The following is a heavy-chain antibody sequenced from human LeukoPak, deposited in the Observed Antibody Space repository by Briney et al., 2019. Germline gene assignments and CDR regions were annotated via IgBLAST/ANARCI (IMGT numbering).Heavy chain of an antibody. Sequence: ASVKVSCKASGYTFTSYGISWVRQAPGQGLEWMGWISAYNGNTNYAQKLQGRVTMTTDTSTSTAYMELRSLRSDDTAVYYCARSISRGYGSGSYPDYWGQGTLVTVSS. CDR2: ISAYNGNT. V-gene: IGHV1-18*01. D-gene: IGHD3-10*01. J-gene: IGHJ4*02. CDR3: ARSISRGYGSGSYPDY. CDR1: GYTFTSYG.